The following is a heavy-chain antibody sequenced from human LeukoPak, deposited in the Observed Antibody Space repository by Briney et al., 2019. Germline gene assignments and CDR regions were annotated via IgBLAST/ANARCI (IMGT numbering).Heavy chain of an antibody. J-gene: IGHJ4*02. Sequence: ASVKVSCKVSGYTLTELSMHWVRQAPGKGLGWMGSFDPENGETLYAQEFQGRVTLTEDTSADTAYMELISLRSEDTAVYYCTRSAVVLPYYFDYWGQGTLVTVSS. CDR2: FDPENGET. D-gene: IGHD3-22*01. CDR1: GYTLTELS. V-gene: IGHV1-24*01. CDR3: TRSAVVLPYYFDY.